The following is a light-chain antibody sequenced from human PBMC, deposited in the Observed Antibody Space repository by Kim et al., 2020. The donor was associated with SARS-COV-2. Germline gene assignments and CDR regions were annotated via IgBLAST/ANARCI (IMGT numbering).Light chain of an antibody. CDR1: QGISSR. CDR3: QQYDSFPIT. V-gene: IGKV1D-16*01. J-gene: IGKJ5*01. CDR2: AAS. Sequence: ASVGDRVTITCRASQGISSRLAWYQQKPAKAPKSLIYAASSLQSVVPSRFRGSGSGTDFTLTITSLQPEDFGTYYCQQYDSFPITFGQGTRLEIK.